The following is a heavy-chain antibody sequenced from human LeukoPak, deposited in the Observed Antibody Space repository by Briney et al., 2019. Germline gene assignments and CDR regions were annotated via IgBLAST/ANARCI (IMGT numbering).Heavy chain of an antibody. CDR3: ARDFNGVRLFDY. D-gene: IGHD2-8*01. CDR1: GGTFSSYA. J-gene: IGHJ4*02. V-gene: IGHV1-69*04. Sequence: GASVKVSCKASGGTFSSYAISWVRQAPGQGLEWMGRIIPILGMANYAQKLQGRVTMTTDTSTSTAYMELRSLRSDDTAVYYCARDFNGVRLFDYWGQGTLVTVSS. CDR2: IIPILGMA.